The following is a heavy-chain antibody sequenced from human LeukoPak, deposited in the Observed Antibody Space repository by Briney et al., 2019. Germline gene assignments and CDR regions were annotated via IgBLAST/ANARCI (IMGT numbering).Heavy chain of an antibody. CDR1: GGSFSGYY. J-gene: IGHJ3*02. D-gene: IGHD2-21*02. CDR3: ARADIRGDCRAFDI. Sequence: SETLSLTCAVYGGSFSGYYWSWIRQPPGKGLEWIGEINHSGSTNYNPSLKSRVTISVDTSKNQFSLKLSSVTAADTAVYYCARADIRGDCRAFDIWGQGTMVTVSS. V-gene: IGHV4-34*01. CDR2: INHSGST.